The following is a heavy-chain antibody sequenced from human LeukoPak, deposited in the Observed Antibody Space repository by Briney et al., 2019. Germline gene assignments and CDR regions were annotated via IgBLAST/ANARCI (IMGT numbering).Heavy chain of an antibody. CDR3: ARGRFGEWDNWFDP. V-gene: IGHV1-2*02. CDR2: INPNSGGT. CDR1: GYTFTGYY. D-gene: IGHD3-10*01. J-gene: IGHJ5*02. Sequence: ASVKVSCKASGYTFTGYYIYWLRQAPGQGLEWMGWINPNSGGTNYAQKFQGRVTMTRDTSISTAYMELSRLTSDDTAVYFCARGRFGEWDNWFDPWGQGTLVTVSS.